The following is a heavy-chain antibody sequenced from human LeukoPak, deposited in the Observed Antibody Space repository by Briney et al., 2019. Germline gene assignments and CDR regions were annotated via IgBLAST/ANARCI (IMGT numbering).Heavy chain of an antibody. J-gene: IGHJ5*02. CDR3: ARGVNYYGSGSYYIPNWFDP. D-gene: IGHD3-10*01. Sequence: PGGSLRLSCAASGFIFDHYGMSWVRQAPGNGLEWVSVIYSGGSTYYADSVKGRFTISRDNSKNTLYLQMNSLRAEDTAVYYCARGVNYYGSGSYYIPNWFDPWGQGTLVTVSS. CDR2: IYSGGST. CDR1: GFIFDHYG. V-gene: IGHV3-53*01.